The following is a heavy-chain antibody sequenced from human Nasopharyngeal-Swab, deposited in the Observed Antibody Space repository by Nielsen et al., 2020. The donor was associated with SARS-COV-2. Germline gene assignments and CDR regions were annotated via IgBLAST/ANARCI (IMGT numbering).Heavy chain of an antibody. J-gene: IGHJ4*02. CDR3: AKGTGATYRAIDY. V-gene: IGHV3-23*01. D-gene: IGHD1-26*01. CDR2: ISRTYST. Sequence: GESLKISCVASGFTFSSYAMNWVRQAPGKGLEWVSAISRTYSTYYADSVRGRFTVSRDNSKNTLYLQMSSLRAEDTAVYYCAKGTGATYRAIDYWGQGTLVTASS. CDR1: GFTFSSYA.